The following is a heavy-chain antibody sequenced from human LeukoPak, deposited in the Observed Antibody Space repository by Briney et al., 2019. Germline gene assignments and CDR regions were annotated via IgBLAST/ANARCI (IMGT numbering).Heavy chain of an antibody. V-gene: IGHV3-21*01. CDR3: ARPGIAVAGEFFDY. CDR1: GFTFSSYS. D-gene: IGHD6-19*01. CDR2: IRSSSSYI. J-gene: IGHJ4*02. Sequence: GGSLRLSCAASGFTFSSYSMNWVRQAPGKGLEWVSFIRSSSSYIYYADSVKGRFTISRDNARNSLYLQMDSLRAEDTAVYYCARPGIAVAGEFFDYWGQGTLVTVSS.